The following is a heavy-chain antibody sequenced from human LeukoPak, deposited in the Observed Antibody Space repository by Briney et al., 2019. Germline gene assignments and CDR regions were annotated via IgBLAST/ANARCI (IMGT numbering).Heavy chain of an antibody. J-gene: IGHJ4*02. Sequence: ASVKVSCKASGYTFTGYYMHWARQAPGQGLEWMGWINPNSGGTNYAQKFQGRVTMTRDTSISTAYMELSRLRSDDTAVYYCARDAFIAATHGWSDYWGQGTLVTVSS. CDR1: GYTFTGYY. V-gene: IGHV1-2*02. CDR2: INPNSGGT. D-gene: IGHD6-6*01. CDR3: ARDAFIAATHGWSDY.